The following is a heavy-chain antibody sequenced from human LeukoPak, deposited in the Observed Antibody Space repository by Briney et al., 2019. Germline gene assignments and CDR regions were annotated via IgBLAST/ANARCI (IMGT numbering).Heavy chain of an antibody. CDR2: IYHSGST. CDR3: ARDPTPLNYYGSGSYNDY. J-gene: IGHJ4*02. Sequence: PSETLSLTRTVSGYSISSGYYWGWIRQPPGKGLEWIGSIYHSGSTYYNPSLKSRVTISVDTSKNQFSLKLSSVTAADTAVYYCARDPTPLNYYGSGSYNDYWGQGTLGTVSS. CDR1: GYSISSGYY. D-gene: IGHD3-10*01. V-gene: IGHV4-38-2*02.